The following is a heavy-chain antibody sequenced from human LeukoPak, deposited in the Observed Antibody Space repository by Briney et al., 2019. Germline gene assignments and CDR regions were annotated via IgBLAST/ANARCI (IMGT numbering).Heavy chain of an antibody. J-gene: IGHJ4*02. Sequence: SVKVSCKASGGTFSSYAISWVRQASGQGLEWMGRIIPILGIANYAQKFQGRVTITADKSTSTAYMELSSLRSEDTAVYYCARGYSSGWPFDYWGQGTLVTVSS. D-gene: IGHD6-19*01. CDR3: ARGYSSGWPFDY. CDR1: GGTFSSYA. V-gene: IGHV1-69*04. CDR2: IIPILGIA.